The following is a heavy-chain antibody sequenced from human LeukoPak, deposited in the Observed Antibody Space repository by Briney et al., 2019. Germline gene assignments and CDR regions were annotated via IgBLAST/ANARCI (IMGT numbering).Heavy chain of an antibody. J-gene: IGHJ4*01. CDR2: ISSNGGST. CDR1: GFTFSSYA. V-gene: IGHV3-64D*09. CDR3: VGSSGWYSVDY. D-gene: IGHD6-19*01. Sequence: GGSLRLSCSASGFTFSSYAMRWVRQAPGKGLEYVSAISSNGGSTYYADSVKGRFTISRDNSKNTLYLQMSSLRAEDTAVYYCVGSSGWYSVDYWDQATLATVSS.